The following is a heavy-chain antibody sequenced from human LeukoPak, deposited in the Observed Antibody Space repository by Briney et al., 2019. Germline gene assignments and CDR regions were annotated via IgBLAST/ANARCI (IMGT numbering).Heavy chain of an antibody. J-gene: IGHJ4*02. Sequence: ASVKVSCKASGYTFTGYYMHWVRQAPGQGLEWMGWINPNSGGTNYAQKFQGRVTMTRDTSISTAYMELSRLRSDDTAVYYCARDRDSYGPRVFDYWGQGTLVTVSS. CDR1: GYTFTGYY. CDR2: INPNSGGT. CDR3: ARDRDSYGPRVFDY. V-gene: IGHV1-2*02. D-gene: IGHD5-18*01.